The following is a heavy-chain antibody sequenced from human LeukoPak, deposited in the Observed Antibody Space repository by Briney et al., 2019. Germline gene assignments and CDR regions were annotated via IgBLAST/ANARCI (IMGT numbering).Heavy chain of an antibody. CDR2: IYHSGTT. Sequence: SETLSLTCAVSGYSISRNYSWGWIRQPPGKGLEWIGTIYHSGTTYYNPSLKSRLTISVDTSKNQFSLKLSSVTAADTAVYYCAATPRSAFDYWGRGTLVTVSS. J-gene: IGHJ4*02. CDR1: GYSISRNYS. CDR3: AATPRSAFDY. V-gene: IGHV4-38-2*01.